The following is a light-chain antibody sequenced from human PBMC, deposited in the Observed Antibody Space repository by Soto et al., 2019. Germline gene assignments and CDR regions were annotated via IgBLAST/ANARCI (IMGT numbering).Light chain of an antibody. CDR3: SSYVGGNAL. CDR1: SSDVGSYNL. J-gene: IGLJ3*02. V-gene: IGLV2-8*01. Sequence: QSALTQPPSASGSPGQSVTISCTGSSSDVGSYNLVSWYQHHPGKAPKLIIYEVSKRPSGVPDRFSGSKSGNTASLTVSGLQAEDEADYYCSSYVGGNALFGGGTKVTVL. CDR2: EVS.